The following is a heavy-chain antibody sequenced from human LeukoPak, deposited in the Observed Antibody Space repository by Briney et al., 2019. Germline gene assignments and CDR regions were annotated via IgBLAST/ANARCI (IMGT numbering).Heavy chain of an antibody. J-gene: IGHJ5*02. D-gene: IGHD2-15*01. CDR2: INPNSGGT. CDR3: ARAPGGYCSGGSCPNWFDP. Sequence: ASVKVSCKASGYTFTGYYMHWVRQAPGQGLEWMGWINPNSGGTNYAQKFQGRVTMTRDTSISTAYMELSRLRSDDTAVYYCARAPGGYCSGGSCPNWFDPWGQGTLVTVSS. CDR1: GYTFTGYY. V-gene: IGHV1-2*02.